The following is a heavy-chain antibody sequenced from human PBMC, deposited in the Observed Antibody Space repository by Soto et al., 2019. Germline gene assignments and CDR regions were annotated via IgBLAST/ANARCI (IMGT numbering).Heavy chain of an antibody. J-gene: IGHJ5*02. CDR1: GFTFANYA. D-gene: IGHD5-12*01. CDR3: AKGQYSGYDDNWFDP. Sequence: GGSLRLSCAASGFTFANYAMSWVRQAPGKGLEWVSGISSSGGSTYYADSVKGRFTISRDNSKNRLYLQMNSLRAEDTAVYYCAKGQYSGYDDNWFDPWGQGTLVTVSS. V-gene: IGHV3-23*01. CDR2: ISSSGGST.